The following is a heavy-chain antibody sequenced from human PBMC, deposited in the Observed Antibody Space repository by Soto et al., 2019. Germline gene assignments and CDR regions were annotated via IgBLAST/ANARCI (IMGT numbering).Heavy chain of an antibody. D-gene: IGHD3-10*01. Sequence: QVQVVQSGVEVRRPGSSVKVSCKASGDTFKNCVISWVRQAPGQGLEWMGGIIPLFGTTDFVQRFQGRLTITMDESTTTAYMELCRLRSEDTATYYCAAELGFGKLSVVWGQGTTVIVSS. CDR3: AAELGFGKLSVV. CDR1: GDTFKNCV. V-gene: IGHV1-69*01. J-gene: IGHJ6*02. CDR2: IIPLFGTT.